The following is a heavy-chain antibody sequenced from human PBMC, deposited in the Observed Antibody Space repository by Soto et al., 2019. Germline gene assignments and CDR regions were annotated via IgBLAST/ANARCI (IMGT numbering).Heavy chain of an antibody. Sequence: QVQLVQSGAEVKKPVSSVKVSGKASGGTFSSYAISWVRQAPGQGLEWMGGIIPIFGTANYAQKFQGRVTITADESTSTAYMELSSLRSEDTAVYYCARAVVASTSFESYNFDYWGQGTLVTVSS. V-gene: IGHV1-69*01. D-gene: IGHD2-15*01. CDR2: IIPIFGTA. J-gene: IGHJ4*02. CDR3: ARAVVASTSFESYNFDY. CDR1: GGTFSSYA.